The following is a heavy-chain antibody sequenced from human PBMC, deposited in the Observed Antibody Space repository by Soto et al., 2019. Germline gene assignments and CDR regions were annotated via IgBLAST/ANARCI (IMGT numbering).Heavy chain of an antibody. V-gene: IGHV3-48*03. J-gene: IGHJ6*02. Sequence: GGSLRLSCAASGFTFSSYEMNWVRQAPGKGLEWVSYISSSGSTIYYADSVKGRFTISRDNAKNSLYLQMNSLRAEDTAVYYCARERLVAAAPKSHYYYGMDVWGQGTTVTVS. CDR1: GFTFSSYE. CDR3: ARERLVAAAPKSHYYYGMDV. D-gene: IGHD6-13*01. CDR2: ISSSGSTI.